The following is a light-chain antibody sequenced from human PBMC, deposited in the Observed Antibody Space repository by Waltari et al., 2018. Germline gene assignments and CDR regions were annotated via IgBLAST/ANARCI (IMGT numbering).Light chain of an antibody. CDR3: QQSHSAPYT. J-gene: IGKJ2*01. CDR2: ATS. Sequence: MTQSPSSLSASVGDRVTITCRASQSVGSYLNWYQHKPGEAPKLLIYATSTLQTGVPSRFSGSGYGTDFTLTITSLQAEDFSSYYCQQSHSAPYTFGQGTNLQI. CDR1: QSVGSY. V-gene: IGKV1-39*01.